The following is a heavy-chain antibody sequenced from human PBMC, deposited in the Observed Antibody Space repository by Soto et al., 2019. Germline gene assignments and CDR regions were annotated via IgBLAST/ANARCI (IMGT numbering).Heavy chain of an antibody. D-gene: IGHD5-18*01. V-gene: IGHV3-33*01. CDR3: ARDAYSYGAFDI. J-gene: IGHJ3*02. Sequence: PGGSLRLSCAASGFTFSSYGMHWVRQAPGKGLEWVAVIWYDGSNKYYADSVKGRFTISRDNSKNTLYLQMNSLRAEDTAVYYCARDAYSYGAFDIWGQGTMVTVSS. CDR2: IWYDGSNK. CDR1: GFTFSSYG.